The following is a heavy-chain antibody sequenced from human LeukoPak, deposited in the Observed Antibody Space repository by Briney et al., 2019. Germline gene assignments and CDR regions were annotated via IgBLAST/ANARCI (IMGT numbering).Heavy chain of an antibody. D-gene: IGHD3-22*01. V-gene: IGHV4-39*01. CDR2: IYHIGST. CDR1: DGSVTNSNYY. J-gene: IGHJ4*02. Sequence: SETLSLTCTVSDGSVTNSNYYWGWIRQPPGKGLEWIGSIYHIGSTYYNPSLKSRVTISVDTSKNQFSLRLSSVTAADTAVYYCARSVYYDSSGHYYRYFDYWGQGTLVTVSS. CDR3: ARSVYYDSSGHYYRYFDY.